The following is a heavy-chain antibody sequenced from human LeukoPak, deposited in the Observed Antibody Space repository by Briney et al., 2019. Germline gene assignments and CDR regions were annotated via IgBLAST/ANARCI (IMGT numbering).Heavy chain of an antibody. Sequence: PGGSLRLSCAASGFTFSNYWMSWVRQAPGKGLQWVANIKQDGSEKYYVDSVKGRFTISRDNAKKSLYLQMNSLKAEDTAVYYCARDDDRNYEDYWGQGTLVTVSS. V-gene: IGHV3-7*01. CDR2: IKQDGSEK. CDR1: GFTFSNYW. J-gene: IGHJ4*02. CDR3: ARDDDRNYEDY. D-gene: IGHD1-14*01.